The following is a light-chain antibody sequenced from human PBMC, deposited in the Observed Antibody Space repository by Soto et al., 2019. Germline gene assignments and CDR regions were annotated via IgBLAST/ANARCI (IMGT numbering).Light chain of an antibody. CDR1: NIGGKS. Sequence: SYELTQPPSVSVAPGQTARITCGGNNIGGKSVHWYQHKPGQAPVLVLYDDTDRPSGIPERLSGSNSGNTATLTITRVEAGDEAVYYCQVWDDSSEPVVFGGGTKLTVL. V-gene: IGLV3-21*02. CDR3: QVWDDSSEPVV. CDR2: DDT. J-gene: IGLJ2*01.